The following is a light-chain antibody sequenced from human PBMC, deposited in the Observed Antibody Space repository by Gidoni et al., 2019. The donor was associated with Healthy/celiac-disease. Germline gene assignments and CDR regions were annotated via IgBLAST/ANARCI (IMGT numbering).Light chain of an antibody. V-gene: IGKV4-1*01. CDR3: QQYYSTPWT. J-gene: IGKJ1*01. Sequence: DSVMTQSPDYLAVSLGERATINCKSSQSVLYSSNNKNYLAWYQQKPGQPPKLLIYWASTRDSGVPYRFSGSGSGTDFTLTISSLQSEDVAVYDCQQYYSTPWTFGQGTKVEIK. CDR2: WAS. CDR1: QSVLYSSNNKNY.